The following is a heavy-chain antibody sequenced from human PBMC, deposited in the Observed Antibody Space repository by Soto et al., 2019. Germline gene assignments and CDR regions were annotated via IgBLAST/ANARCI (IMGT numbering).Heavy chain of an antibody. CDR2: VSSTSSYI. CDR1: GFTFRHYS. CDR3: AKDRGRGSPERDRLDV. D-gene: IGHD3-10*01. J-gene: IGHJ6*02. Sequence: PGGSLRHSYAASGFTFRHYSMNWVRQAPGKGLEWVAFVSSTSSYIYYAGSVKGRFTISRDNATNSLYLQMNTLRAEDTAVYYCAKDRGRGSPERDRLDVWSQGTTVTGSS. V-gene: IGHV3-21*01.